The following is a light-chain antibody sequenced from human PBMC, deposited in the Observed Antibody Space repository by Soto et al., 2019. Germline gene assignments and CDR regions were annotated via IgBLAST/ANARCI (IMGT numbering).Light chain of an antibody. CDR3: ISHTSVSTVEV. CDR1: SRDVGGSNY. CDR2: EVN. Sequence: QSSLTQPASVSGSPGQTTTISCTGTSRDVGGSNYVSWYQHHPGKAPKLLIYEVNHRPSGVSDRFSGSKSGNTASLTISGLDVEDEGDYYCISHTSVSTVEVFGTGTKLTVL. J-gene: IGLJ1*01. V-gene: IGLV2-14*01.